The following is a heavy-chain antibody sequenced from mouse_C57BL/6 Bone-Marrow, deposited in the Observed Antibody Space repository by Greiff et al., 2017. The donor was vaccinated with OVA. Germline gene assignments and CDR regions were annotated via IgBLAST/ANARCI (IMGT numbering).Heavy chain of an antibody. CDR3: ARDLLWNYGGFAY. D-gene: IGHD2-1*01. CDR2: IDPSDSYT. CDR1: GYTFTSYW. J-gene: IGHJ3*01. V-gene: IGHV1-50*01. Sequence: QVQLQQSGAELVKPGASVKLSCKASGYTFTSYWMQWVKQRPGQGLEWIGEIDPSDSYTNYNQKFKGKATLTVDTSSSTAYMQLSSLTSEDSAVYYCARDLLWNYGGFAYWGQGTLVTVSA.